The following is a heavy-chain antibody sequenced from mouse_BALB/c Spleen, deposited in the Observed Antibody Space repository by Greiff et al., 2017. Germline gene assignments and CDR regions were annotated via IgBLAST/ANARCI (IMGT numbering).Heavy chain of an antibody. CDR2: IDTSDSYT. CDR1: GYTFTDYW. V-gene: IGHV1-69*01. CDR3: ARNPPTATGAWFAY. J-gene: IGHJ3*01. D-gene: IGHD1-2*01. Sequence: QVQLKQPGAELVMPGASVKMSCKASGYTFTDYWMHWVKQRPGQGLEWIGAIDTSDSYTSYNQKFKGKATLTVDESSSTAYMQLSSLTSEDSAVYYCARNPPTATGAWFAYWGQGTLVTVSA.